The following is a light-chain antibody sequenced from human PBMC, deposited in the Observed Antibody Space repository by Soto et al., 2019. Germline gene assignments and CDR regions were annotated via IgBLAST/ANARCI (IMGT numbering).Light chain of an antibody. CDR1: QSVSSN. Sequence: EIVMTQSPDTLSVSRGERATLSCRASQSVSSNLAWYQQEPGQAPRLLIFGASTRATGIPARFSGSGSGTEFTLTISSLQSEVFAVYHCQQYNNWPYTFGQGTSLDIK. J-gene: IGKJ2*01. CDR2: GAS. CDR3: QQYNNWPYT. V-gene: IGKV3-15*01.